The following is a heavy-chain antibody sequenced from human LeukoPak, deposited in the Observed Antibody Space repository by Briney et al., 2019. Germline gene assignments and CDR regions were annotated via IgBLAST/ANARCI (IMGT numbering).Heavy chain of an antibody. CDR1: GFTFSSYW. V-gene: IGHV3-74*01. CDR3: ARGPPYYDSSGYYYGGTAFDI. CDR2: ISSDESST. J-gene: IGHJ3*02. Sequence: PGGSLRLSCVVSGFTFSSYWMHWVRQAPGKGLVWVSRISSDESSTSSADSVKGRFTISRDNAKNTLYLQINSLRAEDTAVYYCARGPPYYDSSGYYYGGTAFDIWGQGTMVTVSS. D-gene: IGHD3-22*01.